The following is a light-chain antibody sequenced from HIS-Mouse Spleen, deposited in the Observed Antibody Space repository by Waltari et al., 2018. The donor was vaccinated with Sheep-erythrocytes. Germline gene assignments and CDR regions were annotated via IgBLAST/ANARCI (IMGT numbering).Light chain of an antibody. CDR3: QAWDSSTAWV. V-gene: IGLV3-1*01. CDR1: KLGDKY. Sequence: SYELTQPPSVSVSPGQTASITCSGDKLGDKYACWYQQKPGQSPVLVIYQDSKRPSGIPEGFSGSNAGNTATLTIRGTQAMDEADYYCQAWDSSTAWVFGGGTKLTVL. CDR2: QDS. J-gene: IGLJ3*02.